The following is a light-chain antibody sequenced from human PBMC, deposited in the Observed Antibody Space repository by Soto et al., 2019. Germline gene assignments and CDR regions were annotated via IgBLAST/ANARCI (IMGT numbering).Light chain of an antibody. J-gene: IGKJ5*01. Sequence: ATLSCWASHSVTTHLAWFQQRPGQTPRLLIYDASTRAPGIPARFSGRGSGADFTLTIRSLEPEDFAVYYCQQRSASITFGQGTRLEIK. CDR2: DAS. CDR3: QQRSASIT. CDR1: HSVTTH. V-gene: IGKV3-11*01.